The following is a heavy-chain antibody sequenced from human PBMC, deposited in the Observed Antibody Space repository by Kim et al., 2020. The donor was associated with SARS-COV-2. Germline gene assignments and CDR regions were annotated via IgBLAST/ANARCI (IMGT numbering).Heavy chain of an antibody. V-gene: IGHV3-33*05. CDR3: ARVEVGASPVALY. Sequence: GGSLRLSCAASGFTFSSYGMHWVRQAPGKGLEWVAVISYDGSNKYYADSVKGRFTISRDNSKNTLYLQMNSLRAEDTAVYYCARVEVGASPVALYWGQGTLVTVSS. D-gene: IGHD1-26*01. J-gene: IGHJ4*02. CDR1: GFTFSSYG. CDR2: ISYDGSNK.